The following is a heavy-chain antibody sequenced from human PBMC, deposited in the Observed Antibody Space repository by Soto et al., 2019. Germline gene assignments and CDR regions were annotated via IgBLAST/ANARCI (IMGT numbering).Heavy chain of an antibody. CDR1: GFTFSSYG. V-gene: IGHV3-30*03. D-gene: IGHD6-19*01. J-gene: IGHJ4*02. CDR2: ISYDGSNK. Sequence: GGSLRLSCAASGFTFSSYGMHWFRQAPGKGLEWVAVISYDGSNKYYADSVKGRFTISRDNSKNTLYLQMNSLRAEDTAVYYCDSAVAGTFHWGQGTLVTVSS. CDR3: DSAVAGTFH.